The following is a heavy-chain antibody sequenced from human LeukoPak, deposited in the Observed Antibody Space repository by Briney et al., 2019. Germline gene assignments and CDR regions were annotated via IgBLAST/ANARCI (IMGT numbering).Heavy chain of an antibody. V-gene: IGHV1-2*04. D-gene: IGHD2-15*01. CDR3: ARVGGGGSCLDY. J-gene: IGHJ4*02. Sequence: ASVKVSCKASGYTFTGYYMHWVRQAPGQGLEWMGWINPNSGGANYAQKFPGWGTMTRDTSISTAYMELSRLRSDDTAVYYCARVGGGGSCLDYWGQGTLVTVSS. CDR2: INPNSGGA. CDR1: GYTFTGYY.